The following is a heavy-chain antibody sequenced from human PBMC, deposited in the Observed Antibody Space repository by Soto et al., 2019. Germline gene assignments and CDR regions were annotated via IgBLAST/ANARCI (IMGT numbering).Heavy chain of an antibody. Sequence: EVQLVESGGGLVKPGGSLRLSCAASGFTFSSYSMNWVRQAPGKGLEWASSISSSSSYIYYADSVKGRFTISRDNAKNSLYLQMNSLRAEDTAVYYCARRGSSSDSYYFDYWGQGTLVTVSS. CDR1: GFTFSSYS. CDR2: ISSSSSYI. J-gene: IGHJ4*02. V-gene: IGHV3-21*01. D-gene: IGHD6-6*01. CDR3: ARRGSSSDSYYFDY.